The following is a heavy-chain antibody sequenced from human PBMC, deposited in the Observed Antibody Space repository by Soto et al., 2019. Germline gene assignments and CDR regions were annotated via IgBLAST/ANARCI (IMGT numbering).Heavy chain of an antibody. J-gene: IGHJ5*02. CDR1: GGSISSYY. CDR2: IYYSGST. Sequence: QVQLQESGPGLVKASETLSLTCTVSGGSISSYYWSWIRQPPGKGLEWIGYIYYSGSTNYNPSLKSGVTITVDTSKNQSSLNLSSVTAADTAVYYCARHLGYDSSGYYRNWFDPWGQGSLVTVSS. D-gene: IGHD3-22*01. CDR3: ARHLGYDSSGYYRNWFDP. V-gene: IGHV4-59*08.